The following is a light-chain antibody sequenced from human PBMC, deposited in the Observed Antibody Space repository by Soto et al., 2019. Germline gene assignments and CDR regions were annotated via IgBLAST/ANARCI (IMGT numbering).Light chain of an antibody. CDR3: SSYTSSSTRV. CDR2: DVS. Sequence: QSVLTQPASVSGSPGQSITISCTGTSSDVGDYNYVSWYQQHPGKAPKLMIFDVSNRPSGVSNRFSGSKSGNTASLPISGLQAEDEADYYCSSYTSSSTRVFGTGTKLTVL. J-gene: IGLJ1*01. CDR1: SSDVGDYNY. V-gene: IGLV2-14*01.